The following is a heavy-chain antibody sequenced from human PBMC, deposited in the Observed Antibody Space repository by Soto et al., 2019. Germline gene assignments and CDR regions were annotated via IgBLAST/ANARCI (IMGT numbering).Heavy chain of an antibody. Sequence: QVQLVQSGAEVKKPGASVKVSSKAAGCTFTTYGISWVRQAPGQGLEWMGWISAYNGNTNYAQKLQGRVTMTTDTSTSAAYMELRSLRSDDTAVYYCARDLPPCSIVVGRLYYYGMDVWGQGTTVTVSS. CDR2: ISAYNGNT. D-gene: IGHD3-22*01. V-gene: IGHV1-18*01. CDR3: ARDLPPCSIVVGRLYYYGMDV. CDR1: GCTFTTYG. J-gene: IGHJ6*02.